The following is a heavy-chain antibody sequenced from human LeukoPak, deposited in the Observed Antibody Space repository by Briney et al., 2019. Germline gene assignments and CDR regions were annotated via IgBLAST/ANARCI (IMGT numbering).Heavy chain of an antibody. D-gene: IGHD1-26*01. Sequence: QPGGSLRLSCAASGFTVSSNYMSWVRQAPGKGLEWVSVIYSGGSTYYADSVKGRFTISRDNSKNTLYLQMNSLRAEDTAVYYCAREMYSGMYNDAFDIWGQGTKVTVSS. V-gene: IGHV3-53*01. CDR1: GFTVSSNY. CDR3: AREMYSGMYNDAFDI. CDR2: IYSGGST. J-gene: IGHJ3*02.